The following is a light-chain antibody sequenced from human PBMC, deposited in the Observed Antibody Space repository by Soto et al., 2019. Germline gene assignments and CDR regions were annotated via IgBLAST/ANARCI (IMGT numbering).Light chain of an antibody. Sequence: QSALTQPPSVSGSPGQSITISCTGTSSDIGDYDYVSWYQHLPGKAPKLLIFDVTHRPSGVSDRFSGSKSGNTASLTISGVRPEDEADYYCCSYTDSALDVVFGGGTKLTVL. CDR2: DVT. CDR1: SSDIGDYDY. CDR3: CSYTDSALDVV. V-gene: IGLV2-14*01. J-gene: IGLJ2*01.